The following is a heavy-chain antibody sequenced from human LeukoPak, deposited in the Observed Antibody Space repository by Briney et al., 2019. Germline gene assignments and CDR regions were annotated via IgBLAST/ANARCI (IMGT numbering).Heavy chain of an antibody. CDR1: GYTFTSYG. J-gene: IGHJ6*02. Sequence: GASVKVSCKASGYTFTSYGISGVRQAPGQGLELMGWISGTNGNTNYAQKLQGRVSMTTDTSTSTAYMELRSLRSDDTAVYYCARGSHRTDIVVVPAVVMDVWGQGTTVTVSS. V-gene: IGHV1-18*01. D-gene: IGHD2-2*01. CDR2: ISGTNGNT. CDR3: ARGSHRTDIVVVPAVVMDV.